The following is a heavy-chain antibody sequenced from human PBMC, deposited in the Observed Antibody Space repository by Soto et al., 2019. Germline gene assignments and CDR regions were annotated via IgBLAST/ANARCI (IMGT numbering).Heavy chain of an antibody. CDR2: ISGSGGST. Sequence: KGLEWVSAISGSGGSTYYADSVKGRFTISRDISKNTLDLQMNSPRAEDTAVFFFSRRRRNTRCSLGIGIPAEPLVRTRHS. J-gene: IGHJ5*01. D-gene: IGHD6-6*01. CDR3: SRRRRNTRCSLGIGIPAEPLVRTRHS. V-gene: IGHV3-23*01.